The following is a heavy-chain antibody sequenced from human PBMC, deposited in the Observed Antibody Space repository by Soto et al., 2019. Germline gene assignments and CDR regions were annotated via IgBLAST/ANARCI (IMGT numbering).Heavy chain of an antibody. Sequence: GGSLRLSCAASGFTFRSYAMHWVRQAPGKGLEWVTVISYDENNRYYTDSVKGRFTISRDNSKNTLYLQVNSLRAEDTAVYYCARAADGWLWGQGTTVTVSS. CDR3: ARAADGWL. D-gene: IGHD2-2*03. V-gene: IGHV3-30-3*01. CDR1: GFTFRSYA. J-gene: IGHJ6*02. CDR2: ISYDENNR.